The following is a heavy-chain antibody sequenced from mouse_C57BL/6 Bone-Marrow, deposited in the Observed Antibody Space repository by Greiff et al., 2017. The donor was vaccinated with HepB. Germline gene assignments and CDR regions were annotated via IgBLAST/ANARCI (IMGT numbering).Heavy chain of an antibody. J-gene: IGHJ4*01. Sequence: VKLMESGAELVKPGASVKISCKASGYAFSSYWMNWVKQRPGKGLEWIGQIYPGDGDTNYNGKFKGKATLTADKSSSTAYMQLSSLNSEDSAVYFCASITTGWGDYWGQGTSVTVSS. CDR3: ASITTGWGDY. V-gene: IGHV1-80*01. D-gene: IGHD1-1*01. CDR1: GYAFSSYW. CDR2: IYPGDGDT.